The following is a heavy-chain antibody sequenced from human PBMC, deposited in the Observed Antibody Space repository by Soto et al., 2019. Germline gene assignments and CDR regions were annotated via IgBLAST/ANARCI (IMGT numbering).Heavy chain of an antibody. CDR3: ARGGEQWLVQDWFDP. CDR1: GGTFSSYA. D-gene: IGHD6-19*01. CDR2: IIPIFGTA. Sequence: QVQLVQSGAEVKKPGSSVKVSCKASGGTFSSYAISWVRQAPGQGLEWMGGIIPIFGTANYAQKFQGRVTSTADESTSTAYMALSSLRSEDTAVYYCARGGEQWLVQDWFDPWGQGTLVTVSS. V-gene: IGHV1-69*12. J-gene: IGHJ5*02.